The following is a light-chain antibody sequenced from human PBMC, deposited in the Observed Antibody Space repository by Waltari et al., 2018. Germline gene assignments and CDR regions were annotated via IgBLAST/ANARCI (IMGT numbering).Light chain of an antibody. V-gene: IGKV3-20*01. J-gene: IGKJ1*01. CDR3: QKYDFLPAT. Sequence: EIVLTQSPGTLSLSPGERATLSCRASQGVGKYLAWYQQRPGQAPMLLLYHASIRATGIPDRFSGSGFGTDFSLTISRLEPEDCAVYYCQKYDFLPATFGQGTTVEIK. CDR1: QGVGKY. CDR2: HAS.